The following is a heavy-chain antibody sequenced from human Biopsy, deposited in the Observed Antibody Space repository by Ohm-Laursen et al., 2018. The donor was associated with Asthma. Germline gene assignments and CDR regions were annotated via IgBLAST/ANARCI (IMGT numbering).Heavy chain of an antibody. CDR1: RFTYE. CDR3: AREGVAGTHIED. V-gene: IGHV3-30-3*01. J-gene: IGHJ4*02. CDR2: ISYDGSSI. Sequence: SPRLSCSASRFTYEMRWVRQAPGKGLEWVAVISYDGSSIYYADSVKGRFTISRDNSKNTLSLQMNSLTAEDTAVYYCAREGVAGTHIEDWGQGTLVTVSS. D-gene: IGHD6-19*01.